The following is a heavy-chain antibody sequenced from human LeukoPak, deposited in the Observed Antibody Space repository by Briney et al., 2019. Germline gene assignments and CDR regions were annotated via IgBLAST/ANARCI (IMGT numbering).Heavy chain of an antibody. V-gene: IGHV3-30-3*01. Sequence: GRPLRLSCEASGFTFSSFAMHWVRQAPGKGLEWVAVMSSDGSRKYYADPVKGRFTISRDNSKKTLDLQMNSLRTEDTAVYYCARDWMWLMDYWGQGTLVTVSS. CDR2: MSSDGSRK. J-gene: IGHJ4*02. CDR3: ARDWMWLMDY. D-gene: IGHD6-19*01. CDR1: GFTFSSFA.